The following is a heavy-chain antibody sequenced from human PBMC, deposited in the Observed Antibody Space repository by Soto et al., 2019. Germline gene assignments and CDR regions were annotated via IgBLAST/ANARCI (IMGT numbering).Heavy chain of an antibody. Sequence: PSETLSLTCSVSGGSISSSYWSWLRQPPGKGLEWIGYIYYSGSTNYNPSLKRRVIISVDTSKNQFSLKLSSVTAADTAVYFCAIAPGGDAFDIWGRGTLVTVSS. V-gene: IGHV4-59*01. CDR2: IYYSGST. CDR3: AIAPGGDAFDI. J-gene: IGHJ3*02. D-gene: IGHD3-10*01. CDR1: GGSISSSY.